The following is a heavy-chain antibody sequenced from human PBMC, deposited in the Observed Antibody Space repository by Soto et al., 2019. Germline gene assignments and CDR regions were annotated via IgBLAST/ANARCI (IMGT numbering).Heavy chain of an antibody. CDR2: ISGSGGST. J-gene: IGHJ4*02. CDR1: GFTFSSYA. Sequence: GGSLRLSCAASGFTFSSYAMSWVRQAPGKGLEWVSAISGSGGSTYYADSVKGRFTISRDNSKNTLYLQMNSLRAEDTAVYYCAKDRSYDFWSGYYTDYWGQGTLVTVSS. V-gene: IGHV3-23*01. D-gene: IGHD3-3*01. CDR3: AKDRSYDFWSGYYTDY.